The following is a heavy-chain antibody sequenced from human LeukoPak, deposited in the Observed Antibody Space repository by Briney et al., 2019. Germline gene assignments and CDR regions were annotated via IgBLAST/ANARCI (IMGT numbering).Heavy chain of an antibody. D-gene: IGHD4-17*01. V-gene: IGHV4-34*01. Sequence: SETLSLTCAVYGGSFSGYYWSWIRQPPGXGLEWIGEINHSGSTNYNPSLKSRVTISVDTSKNQFSLKLSSVTAADTAVYYCARGYGGFDYWGQGTLVTVSS. CDR2: INHSGST. CDR3: ARGYGGFDY. J-gene: IGHJ4*02. CDR1: GGSFSGYY.